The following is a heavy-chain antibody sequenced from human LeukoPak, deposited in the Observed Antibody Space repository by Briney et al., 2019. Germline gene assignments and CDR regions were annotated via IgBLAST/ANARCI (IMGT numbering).Heavy chain of an antibody. Sequence: GGSLRLSCAASGFTFSSYGMHWVRQAPGKGLEWVAFIWYDGSNRYYADSVKGRFTISRDNSKNTLYLQMNSLRAEDTAVYYCAREWQLVSFDYWGQGTLVTVSS. V-gene: IGHV3-30*02. CDR1: GFTFSSYG. J-gene: IGHJ4*02. CDR2: IWYDGSNR. D-gene: IGHD6-6*01. CDR3: AREWQLVSFDY.